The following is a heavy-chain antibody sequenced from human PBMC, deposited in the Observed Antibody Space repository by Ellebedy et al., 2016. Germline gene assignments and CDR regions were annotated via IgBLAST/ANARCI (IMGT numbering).Heavy chain of an antibody. J-gene: IGHJ5*02. CDR1: GFTFSSYW. Sequence: HTGGSLRLSCAASGFTFSSYWMDWVRQAPGKGLVWVSRIKSDGSSTAYADSVKGRFTVSRDNAKNTLYLQMNSLRVEDTAVYYCAEISSAVTHLWGQGTLVIVSS. V-gene: IGHV3-74*01. D-gene: IGHD2-2*01. CDR2: IKSDGSST. CDR3: AEISSAVTHL.